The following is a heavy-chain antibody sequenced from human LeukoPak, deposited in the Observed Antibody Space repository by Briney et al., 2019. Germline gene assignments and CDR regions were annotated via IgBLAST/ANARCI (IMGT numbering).Heavy chain of an antibody. D-gene: IGHD2/OR15-2a*01. CDR3: ARRPFYDYDFDI. CDR1: GGSISNYY. Sequence: PSETLSLTCKVSGGSISNYYWSWIRHPPGKGLEWIGYIYYTGSTNYNPPLESRVTMSADTSNNHFSLKLTSVTAADTAVYYCARRPFYDYDFDIWGQGTMVTVSS. J-gene: IGHJ3*02. CDR2: IYYTGST. V-gene: IGHV4-59*08.